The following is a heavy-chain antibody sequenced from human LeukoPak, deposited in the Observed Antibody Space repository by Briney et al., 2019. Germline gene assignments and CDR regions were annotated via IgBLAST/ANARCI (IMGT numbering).Heavy chain of an antibody. CDR1: GFNFSSFV. V-gene: IGHV3-48*03. J-gene: IGHJ4*02. CDR3: ARVADCGGDCYHFDY. D-gene: IGHD2-21*02. CDR2: ISSSGSTI. Sequence: GGSLRLSCAGSGFNFSSFVMTWVRQAPGKGLEWVSYISSSGSTIYYADSVKGRFTISRDNAKNSLYLQMNSLRAEDTAVYYCARVADCGGDCYHFDYWGQGTLVTVSS.